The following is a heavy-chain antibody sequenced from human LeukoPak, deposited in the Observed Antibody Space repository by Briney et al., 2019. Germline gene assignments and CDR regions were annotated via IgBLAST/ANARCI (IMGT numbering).Heavy chain of an antibody. Sequence: GSLRLSCAGSGFTFSTFAMIWVRQPPGKGLEWIGYVDHTGSTKFNPSLNGRVSISRDTSNNFFSLRLRSVTAADTAVYFCARGRVSSSTWYSTYYYFFYMDFWGKGTTVTVSS. CDR2: VDHTGST. V-gene: IGHV4-59*01. CDR1: GFTFSTFA. D-gene: IGHD4-11*01. J-gene: IGHJ6*03. CDR3: ARGRVSSSTWYSTYYYFFYMDF.